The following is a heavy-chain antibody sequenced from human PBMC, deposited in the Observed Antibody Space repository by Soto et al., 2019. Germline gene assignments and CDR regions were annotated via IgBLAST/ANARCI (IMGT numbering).Heavy chain of an antibody. V-gene: IGHV4-34*01. CDR2: INHSGST. J-gene: IGHJ4*02. CDR1: GGSFSGYY. Sequence: SETLSLTCAVYGGSFSGYYWSWIRQPPGKGLEWIGEINHSGSTNYNPSLKSRVTISVDTSKNQFSLKLSSVTAADTAMYYCARGHYYGSETLVGATTPLYYFDYWGQGTLVTVSS. D-gene: IGHD1-26*01. CDR3: ARGHYYGSETLVGATTPLYYFDY.